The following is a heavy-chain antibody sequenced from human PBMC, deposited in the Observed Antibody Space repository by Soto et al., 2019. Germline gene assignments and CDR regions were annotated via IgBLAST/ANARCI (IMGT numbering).Heavy chain of an antibody. V-gene: IGHV3-23*01. CDR1: GFSFSNYA. J-gene: IGHJ4*02. CDR2: ISGSGGST. CDR3: TLQRTTVYIVYFDY. D-gene: IGHD4-17*01. Sequence: EVQLLESGGDLVQPGGSLRLSCAASGFSFSNYAMSWVRQAPGKRLEWVSIISGSGGSTDYADSVKGRFTISRDNSKNTLYLQMHSLRAEDTAVYYCTLQRTTVYIVYFDYWGQGTLVTVSS.